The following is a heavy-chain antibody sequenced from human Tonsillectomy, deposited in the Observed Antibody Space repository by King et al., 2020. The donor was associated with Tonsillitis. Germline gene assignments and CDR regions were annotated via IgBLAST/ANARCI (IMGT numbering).Heavy chain of an antibody. CDR1: GFIFDDYV. J-gene: IGHJ6*02. D-gene: IGHD3-10*01. CDR3: ARGTWFAGMGV. Sequence: VQLVESGGGVVRPGGSLRLSCAASGFIFDDYVMSWVRQAPGKGLEWVCDINWNGESTRYIDSVKGRFNISRDNAKNSLSLQMNSLRTEDTALYYCARGTWFAGMGVWGPGTTVTVSS. V-gene: IGHV3-20*04. CDR2: INWNGEST.